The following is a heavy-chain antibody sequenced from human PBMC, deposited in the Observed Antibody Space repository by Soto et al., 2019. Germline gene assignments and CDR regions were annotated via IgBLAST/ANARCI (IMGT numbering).Heavy chain of an antibody. Sequence: PGGSLRLSCAASGFTFSSYSMNWVRQSPGKGLERVSSISSSSSYIYYADSVKGRFTISRDNAKNSLYLQMNSLRAEDTAVYYCARVLTRAYCTNGVCSGYYYGMDVWGQGTTVTVSS. J-gene: IGHJ6*02. CDR2: ISSSSSYI. D-gene: IGHD2-8*01. V-gene: IGHV3-21*01. CDR3: ARVLTRAYCTNGVCSGYYYGMDV. CDR1: GFTFSSYS.